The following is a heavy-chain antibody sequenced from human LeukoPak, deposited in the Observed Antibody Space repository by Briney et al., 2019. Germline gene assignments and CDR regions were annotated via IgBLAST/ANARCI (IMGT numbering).Heavy chain of an antibody. CDR3: ARDLSIAAAGIGAY. CDR1: GYTFTSYG. J-gene: IGHJ4*02. CDR2: ISAYNGNT. V-gene: IGHV1-18*04. D-gene: IGHD6-13*01. Sequence: ASVKVSCKASGYTFTSYGISWVQQAPGQGLEWMGWISAYNGNTNYAQKLQGRVTMTTDTSTSTAYMELRSLRSDDTAVYYCARDLSIAAAGIGAYWGQGTLVTVSS.